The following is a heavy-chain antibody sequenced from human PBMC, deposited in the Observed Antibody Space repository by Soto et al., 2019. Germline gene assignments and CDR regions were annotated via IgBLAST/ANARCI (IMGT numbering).Heavy chain of an antibody. V-gene: IGHV2-5*02. CDR3: AHRSRGYAYYFDQ. D-gene: IGHD5-12*01. J-gene: IGHJ4*02. CDR2: IFWDDDK. Sequence: QITLKESGPTLVKPTQTLTLTCSFSGFSLSTRGVGVGWIRQPPGKALEWLALIFWDDDKWYSPSLRSRLTXTXDXFKNQVVLTRTNMDPVDTATYYCAHRSRGYAYYFDQWGQGTLVTVSS. CDR1: GFSLSTRGVG.